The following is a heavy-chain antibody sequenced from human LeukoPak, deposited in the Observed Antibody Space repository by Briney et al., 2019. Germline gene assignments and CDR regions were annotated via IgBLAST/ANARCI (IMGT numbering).Heavy chain of an antibody. Sequence: SETMSLTCIVSGGSISSYYWSWIRQPPGKGLEWIGYIYYSGSTNYNPSLKSRVTISVDTSKNQFSLKLSSVTAADTAVYYCARGNCSSTSCSPYYYMDVWGKGTTVTVSS. CDR2: IYYSGST. CDR1: GGSISSYY. V-gene: IGHV4-59*01. J-gene: IGHJ6*03. CDR3: ARGNCSSTSCSPYYYMDV. D-gene: IGHD2-2*01.